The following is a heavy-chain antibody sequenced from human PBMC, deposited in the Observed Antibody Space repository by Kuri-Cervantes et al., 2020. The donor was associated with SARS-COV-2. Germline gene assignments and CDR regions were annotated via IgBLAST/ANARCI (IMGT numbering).Heavy chain of an antibody. CDR3: AKVQQLGSSWYWFDP. J-gene: IGHJ5*02. Sequence: LSLTCAASGFTFSSYAMSWVRQAPGKGLEWVSAISGSGGSTYYADSVKDRFTISRDNSKNTLYLQMNSLRAEDTAVYYCAKVQQLGSSWYWFDPWGQGTLVTVSS. V-gene: IGHV3-23*01. CDR1: GFTFSSYA. CDR2: ISGSGGST. D-gene: IGHD6-13*01.